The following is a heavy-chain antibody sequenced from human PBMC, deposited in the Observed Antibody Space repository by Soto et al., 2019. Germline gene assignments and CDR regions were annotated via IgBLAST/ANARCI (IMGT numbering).Heavy chain of an antibody. D-gene: IGHD3-22*01. J-gene: IGHJ4*02. CDR1: GFNFNSYG. V-gene: IGHV3-30*18. CDR2: ISYDGSNK. CDR3: AKDGHSFDTSAYLDY. Sequence: GGSLRLSCAASGFNFNSYGLHWVRQAPGKGLEWVAVISYDGSNKYYEDSVKGRFTISRDNSKSTMYLQMYSLRAEDTAVYYCAKDGHSFDTSAYLDYWGQGALVTVSS.